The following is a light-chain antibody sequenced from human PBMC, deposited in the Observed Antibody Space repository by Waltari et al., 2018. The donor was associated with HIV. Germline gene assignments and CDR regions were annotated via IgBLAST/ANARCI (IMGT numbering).Light chain of an antibody. Sequence: DIQMTQSPSSLSASVGDRVTITCRASQSISSYLNWYQQKPGKAPKLLISAASSLESGVPSRVSGSRSGTDFTLIISGLQPEDFATYYCQQTVDGPRTFGGGTKVEI. CDR2: AAS. CDR1: QSISSY. J-gene: IGKJ4*01. CDR3: QQTVDGPRT. V-gene: IGKV1-39*01.